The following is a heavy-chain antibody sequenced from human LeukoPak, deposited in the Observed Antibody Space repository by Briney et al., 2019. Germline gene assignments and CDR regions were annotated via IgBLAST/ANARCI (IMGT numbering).Heavy chain of an antibody. Sequence: SETLSLTCTVSGGSISSYYWSWIRQPPGKGLEWIGYIYYSGSTNYNPSLKSRVTISVDTSKNQFSLKLSSVTAADTAVYYCARGGSGYYGYYFDYWGQGILVTVSS. D-gene: IGHD3-22*01. J-gene: IGHJ4*02. CDR2: IYYSGST. V-gene: IGHV4-59*01. CDR3: ARGGSGYYGYYFDY. CDR1: GGSISSYY.